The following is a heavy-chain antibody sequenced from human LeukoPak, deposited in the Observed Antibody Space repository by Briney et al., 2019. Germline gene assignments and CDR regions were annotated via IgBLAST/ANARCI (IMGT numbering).Heavy chain of an antibody. CDR2: IYYSGST. V-gene: IGHV4-61*05. J-gene: IGHJ1*01. Sequence: SETLSLTCTVSGGSISSSSYYWGWIRQPPGKGPEWIGYIYYSGSTRYNPSLKSRVTISVDTSKNQISLKLGSVTAADTAVYYCARHDVAGATTDYFQHWGQGTLVTVSS. D-gene: IGHD1-26*01. CDR3: ARHDVAGATTDYFQH. CDR1: GGSISSSSYY.